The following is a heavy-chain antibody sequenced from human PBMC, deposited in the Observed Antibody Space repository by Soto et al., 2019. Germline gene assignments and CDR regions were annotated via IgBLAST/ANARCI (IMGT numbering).Heavy chain of an antibody. Sequence: SETLSLTCTVSGGSVNTANYYWSWIRQPPGKGLEWIGYFYYSGSTHYSPSLKSRVTISVDTSKNQFSLRLSSVTAADTAVYYCAREGGNGDYGYWGQGTLVTVSS. V-gene: IGHV4-61*01. CDR3: AREGGNGDYGY. J-gene: IGHJ4*02. D-gene: IGHD4-17*01. CDR1: GGSVNTANYY. CDR2: FYYSGST.